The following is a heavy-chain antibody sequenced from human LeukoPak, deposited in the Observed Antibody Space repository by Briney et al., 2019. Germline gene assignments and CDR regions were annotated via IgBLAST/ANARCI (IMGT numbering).Heavy chain of an antibody. CDR2: IFYSGST. CDR1: GGSISTSNYY. V-gene: IGHV4-39*07. J-gene: IGHJ4*02. Sequence: PSETLSLTCTVSGGSISTSNYYWGWIRQPPGKGLEWIGNIFYSGSTYYSPSLKSRVTISLDTSRNQFSLKLNSVTAADTAVYYCARAWGCNGGSCPSDYWGQGTLVTVSS. CDR3: ARAWGCNGGSCPSDY. D-gene: IGHD2-15*01.